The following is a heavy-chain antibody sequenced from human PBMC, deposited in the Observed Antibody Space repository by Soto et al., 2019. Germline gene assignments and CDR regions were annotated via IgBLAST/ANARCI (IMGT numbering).Heavy chain of an antibody. CDR1: GFTFSNYG. J-gene: IGHJ4*02. CDR2: ISGSGGRT. D-gene: IGHD2-21*01. V-gene: IGHV3-23*01. Sequence: EVQLLESGGGLIQPGGSLRLSCEASGFTFSNYGMTWVRLAPGKGLEWVSTISGSGGRTFYADPVKGRFTISRDNSKNTLYLQKKRLRAEDTGVYYCAKEMIASTLADFFDYWGQGNRVNVSS. CDR3: AKEMIASTLADFFDY.